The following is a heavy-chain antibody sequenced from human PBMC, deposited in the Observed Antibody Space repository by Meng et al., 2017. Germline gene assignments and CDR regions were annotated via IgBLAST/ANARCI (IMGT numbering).Heavy chain of an antibody. Sequence: ASVKVSCKVSGYTLTELSMHWVRQAPGKGLEWMGGFDPEDGETIYAQKFQGRVTITEDTSTDTAYMELSSVRSEDTAVYYCATARHGYGDYGSFQHWGQGTLVTVSS. CDR3: ATARHGYGDYGSFQH. J-gene: IGHJ1*01. CDR1: GYTLTELS. V-gene: IGHV1-24*01. CDR2: FDPEDGET. D-gene: IGHD4-17*01.